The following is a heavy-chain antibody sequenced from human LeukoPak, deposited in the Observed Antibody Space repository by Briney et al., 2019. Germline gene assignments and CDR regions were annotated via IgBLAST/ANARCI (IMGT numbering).Heavy chain of an antibody. V-gene: IGHV3-74*01. D-gene: IGHD3-10*01. CDR3: ARGRGPYGWFDP. Sequence: GGSLRLSCEASGFTLSSYWRHWARQTPGKGLVWVSRMSSDESTINYADSVRGRFTISRDNAKNALYLQMNNLRAEDTAIYFCARGRGPYGWFDPWGQGTLVTVSS. CDR1: GFTLSSYW. CDR2: MSSDESTI. J-gene: IGHJ5*02.